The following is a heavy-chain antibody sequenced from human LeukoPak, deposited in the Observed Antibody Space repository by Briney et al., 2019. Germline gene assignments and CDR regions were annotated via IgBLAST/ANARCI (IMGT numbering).Heavy chain of an antibody. CDR2: IYRGGVT. V-gene: IGHV3-66*01. CDR1: GFIGYDGY. J-gene: IGHJ4*02. Sequence: PGGSLRLSCAVSGFIGYDGYMNWVRQAPGRGLEWLSVIYRGGVTYYADSVKGRFFISRDDSKNTWHLQLNSLETEDTAVYYCAGASSDGVLIDATSFDLWGQGTLVSVSS. D-gene: IGHD2-15*01. CDR3: AGASSDGVLIDATSFDL.